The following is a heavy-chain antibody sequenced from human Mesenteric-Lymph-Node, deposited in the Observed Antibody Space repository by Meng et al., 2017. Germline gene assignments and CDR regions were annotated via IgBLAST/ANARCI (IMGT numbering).Heavy chain of an antibody. J-gene: IGHJ4*02. Sequence: QGPLQQWGSGLLKPSETLSLTCSVYGAALSCYYWTWIRQPPGKGLEWIGEINHSGSTNYNPSLKSRVTISVDTSKNQFSLKLSSVTAADTAVYYCAAMIGQRWGQGTLVTVSS. CDR1: GAALSCYY. CDR3: AAMIGQR. V-gene: IGHV4-34*01. CDR2: INHSGST. D-gene: IGHD3-22*01.